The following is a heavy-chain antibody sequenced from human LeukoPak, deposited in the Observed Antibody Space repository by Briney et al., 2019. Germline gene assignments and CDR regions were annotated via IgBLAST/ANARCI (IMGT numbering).Heavy chain of an antibody. J-gene: IGHJ4*02. V-gene: IGHV6-1*01. Sequence: SQTLSLTFAISGDSVSSDSAAWNWLRQSPSRGLEWLGRTYYSSKWYKDYAVSVKSRITLNPDTSKNQFSLLLNSVTPEDTAVYYCARGPMVRTNLFDYWGQGTLVTVSS. D-gene: IGHD3-10*01. CDR1: GDSVSSDSAA. CDR3: ARGPMVRTNLFDY. CDR2: TYYSSKWYK.